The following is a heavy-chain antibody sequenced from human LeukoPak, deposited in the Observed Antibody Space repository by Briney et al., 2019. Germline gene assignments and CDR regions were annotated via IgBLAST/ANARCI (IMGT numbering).Heavy chain of an antibody. CDR3: ATDPRNYYYMDV. CDR1: GYTLTELS. V-gene: IGHV1-24*01. Sequence: ASVTVSCKVSGYTLTELSMHWVRQAPGKGLEGMGGFYPEDGETIYAQKFQGRVTMTEDTSTDTAYMELSSLRSEDTAVYYCATDPRNYYYMDVWGKGTTVTVSS. J-gene: IGHJ6*03. CDR2: FYPEDGET.